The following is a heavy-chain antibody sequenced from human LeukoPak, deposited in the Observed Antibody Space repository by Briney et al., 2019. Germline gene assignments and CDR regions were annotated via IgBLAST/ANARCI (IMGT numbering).Heavy chain of an antibody. CDR1: GGSFSGHY. V-gene: IGHV4-34*01. CDR3: AKNGQSGFSFDP. CDR2: GSESGGT. Sequence: SETLSLTCGVYGGSFSGHYWSWIRQPPGKGLEWIGEGSESGGTKFNPSLKSRVTISADTSKNQFSLKLNSVIAADTAVYYCAKNGQSGFSFDPWGQGTLVTVSS. J-gene: IGHJ5*02. D-gene: IGHD3-3*01.